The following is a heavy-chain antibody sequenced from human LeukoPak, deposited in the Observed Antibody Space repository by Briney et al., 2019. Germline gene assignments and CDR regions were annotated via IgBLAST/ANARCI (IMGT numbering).Heavy chain of an antibody. CDR2: IYSGGIT. V-gene: IGHV3-53*01. J-gene: IGHJ4*02. D-gene: IGHD1-26*01. CDR3: ARGGWELSY. CDR1: GFTFSSYS. Sequence: GGSLRLSCSASGFTFSSYSMYWVRQAPGKGLEWVSVIYSGGITYYADSVKGRFTISRDNSKNTLYLQMNSLRAEDTAVYYCARGGWELSYWGQGTLVTVSS.